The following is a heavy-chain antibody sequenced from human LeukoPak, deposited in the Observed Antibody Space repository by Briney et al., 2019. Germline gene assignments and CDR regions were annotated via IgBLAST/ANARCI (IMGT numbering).Heavy chain of an antibody. CDR3: ARTRYCSSTSCLPFDY. Sequence: TLSLTCTVSGGSISSYYWSWIRQPPGKGLEWIGYIYYSGSTNYNPSLKSRVTISVDTSKNQFSLKLSSVTAADTAVYYCARTRYCSSTSCLPFDYWGQGTLVTVSS. J-gene: IGHJ4*02. CDR2: IYYSGST. D-gene: IGHD2-2*01. V-gene: IGHV4-59*01. CDR1: GGSISSYY.